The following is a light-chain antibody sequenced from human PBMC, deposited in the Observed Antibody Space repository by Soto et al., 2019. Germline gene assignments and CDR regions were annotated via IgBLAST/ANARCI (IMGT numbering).Light chain of an antibody. Sequence: ESVLTQSPGTLSLSTGEGATLSCRASQSVSSNYLAWYQQKPGQAPRLLIYGASTRATGIPDRFSGSGSGTDFTLTISRLEPEDFAVYFCQQYGSSAPITFGQGTRLEIK. CDR2: GAS. CDR3: QQYGSSAPIT. V-gene: IGKV3-20*01. CDR1: QSVSSNY. J-gene: IGKJ5*01.